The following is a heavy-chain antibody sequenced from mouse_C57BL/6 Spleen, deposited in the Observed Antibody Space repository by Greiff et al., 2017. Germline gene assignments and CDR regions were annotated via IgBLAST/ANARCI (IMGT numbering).Heavy chain of an antibody. CDR2: ISYDGSN. J-gene: IGHJ4*01. Sequence: EVKLVESGPGLVKPSQSLSLTCSVTGYSITSGYYWNWIRQFPGNKLEWVGYISYDGSNNYNPSLKNRISITRDTSKNQFFLRLNSVTTEDTATYYCARDGNYIYAMDYWGQGTSVTVSS. D-gene: IGHD2-1*01. V-gene: IGHV3-6*01. CDR1: GYSITSGYY. CDR3: ARDGNYIYAMDY.